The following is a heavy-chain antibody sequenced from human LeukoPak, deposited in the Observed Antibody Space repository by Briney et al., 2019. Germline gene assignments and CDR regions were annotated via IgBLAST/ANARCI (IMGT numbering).Heavy chain of an antibody. D-gene: IGHD3-10*01. CDR1: GGSISSYY. V-gene: IGHV4-59*01. CDR2: IYYSGST. J-gene: IGHJ4*02. Sequence: SETLSLTCTVSGGSISSYYWSWIRQPPGKGLEWIGYIYYSGSTNYNPSLKSRVTISVDTSKNQFSLKLSSVTAADTAVYYCARVVVRGVIIKKVYYFDYWGQGTLVTVSS. CDR3: ARVVVRGVIIKKVYYFDY.